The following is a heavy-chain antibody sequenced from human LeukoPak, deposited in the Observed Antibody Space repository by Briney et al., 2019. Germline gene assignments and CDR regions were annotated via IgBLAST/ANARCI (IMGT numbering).Heavy chain of an antibody. CDR1: GGSFSGYY. CDR2: INHSGST. CDR3: ARGRGYDILTGYYRTRFYFDY. V-gene: IGHV4-34*01. D-gene: IGHD3-9*01. J-gene: IGHJ4*02. Sequence: SETLSLTCAVYGGSFSGYYWSWIRQPPGKGLEWIGEINHSGSTNYNPSLKSRVTISVDTSKNQFSQKLSSVTAADTAVYYCARGRGYDILTGYYRTRFYFDYWGQGTLVTVSS.